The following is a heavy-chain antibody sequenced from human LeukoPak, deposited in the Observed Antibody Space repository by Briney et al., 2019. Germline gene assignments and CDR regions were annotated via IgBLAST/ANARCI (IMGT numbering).Heavy chain of an antibody. Sequence: SETLSLTCTVSGGSISSSSYYWGWIRQPPGKGLKWIGSIYYSGSTYYNPSLKSRVTISVDTSKNQFSLKLSSVTAADTAVYYCARRRYYDFWIDYWGQGTLVTVSS. CDR3: ARRRYYDFWIDY. D-gene: IGHD3-3*01. CDR2: IYYSGST. CDR1: GGSISSSSYY. V-gene: IGHV4-39*01. J-gene: IGHJ4*02.